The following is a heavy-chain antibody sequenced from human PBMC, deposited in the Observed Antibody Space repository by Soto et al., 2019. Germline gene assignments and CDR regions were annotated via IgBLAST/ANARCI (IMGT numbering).Heavy chain of an antibody. D-gene: IGHD6-6*01. CDR2: MNPNSGNT. V-gene: IGHV1-8*01. CDR1: GYTFTSYD. CDR3: ARILVPGPKLIRARHRGYYFDY. Sequence: ASVKVSCKASGYTFTSYDINWVRQATGQGLEWTGWMNPNSGNTGYAQKFQGRVTMTRNTSISTAYMELSSLRSEDAAVYYCARILVPGPKLIRARHRGYYFDYWGQGTLVTVSS. J-gene: IGHJ4*02.